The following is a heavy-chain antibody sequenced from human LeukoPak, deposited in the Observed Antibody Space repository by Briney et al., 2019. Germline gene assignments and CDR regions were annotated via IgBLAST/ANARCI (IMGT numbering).Heavy chain of an antibody. Sequence: PGGSLRLSCAASGFTYSSYGMHWVRQAPGKGLEWVAVISNDGTSKYYADSVKGRFTISRDNSKNTLWLQMYSLRAEDTAVYYCAKDQGTLTTPDYWGQGTLVTVSS. CDR3: AKDQGTLTTPDY. CDR1: GFTYSSYG. J-gene: IGHJ4*02. CDR2: ISNDGTSK. V-gene: IGHV3-30*18. D-gene: IGHD1-1*01.